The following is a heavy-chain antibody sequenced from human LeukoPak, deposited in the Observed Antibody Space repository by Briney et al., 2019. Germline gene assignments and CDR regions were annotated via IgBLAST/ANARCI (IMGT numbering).Heavy chain of an antibody. Sequence: SETLSLTCTVSGGSISSGNYYWGWIRQHPGKGLEWIGYMYYRGSTYYNPSLKSRVTISVDTSKNQFSLKLSSVTAADTAVYYCARSYGYGTNFDYWGQGTPVTVSS. J-gene: IGHJ4*02. CDR2: MYYRGST. V-gene: IGHV4-31*03. CDR1: GGSISSGNYY. D-gene: IGHD5-18*01. CDR3: ARSYGYGTNFDY.